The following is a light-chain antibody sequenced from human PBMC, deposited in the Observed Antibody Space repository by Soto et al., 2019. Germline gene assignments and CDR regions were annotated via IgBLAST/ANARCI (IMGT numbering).Light chain of an antibody. CDR2: HAS. CDR1: QNVSSH. CDR3: QQYHNWPPWT. Sequence: EIVMTQSPATLSLSPGDRATLSCRASQNVSSHLSWYQQTPGQAPRLLIYHASTRAPAIPARFSGSGSGTEFALTISSLQSEDFAVYYCQQYHNWPPWTFGQGTKVDIK. V-gene: IGKV3-15*01. J-gene: IGKJ1*01.